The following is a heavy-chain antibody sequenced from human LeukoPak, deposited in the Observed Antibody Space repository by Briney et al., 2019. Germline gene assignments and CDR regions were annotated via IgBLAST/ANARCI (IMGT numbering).Heavy chain of an antibody. CDR2: INHIGST. CDR1: GGSFSGYY. CDR3: ARSHGSGSYYNLNDY. D-gene: IGHD3-10*01. J-gene: IGHJ4*02. V-gene: IGHV4-34*01. Sequence: PSETLSLTCAVYGGSFSGYYWSWIRQPPGKGLEWIGEINHIGSTNYNPSHKSRVTISVDTSKNQFSLKLSSVTAADTAVYYCARSHGSGSYYNLNDYWGQGTLVTVSS.